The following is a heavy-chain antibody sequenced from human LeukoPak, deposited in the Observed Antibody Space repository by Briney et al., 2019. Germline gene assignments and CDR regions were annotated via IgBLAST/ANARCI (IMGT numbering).Heavy chain of an antibody. D-gene: IGHD5-12*01. CDR3: ARHRPREYSGYDPFDY. V-gene: IGHV3-74*01. Sequence: PGGSLRLSCAASGFTFSSYAMSWVRHPPGKGPVWVAHIDPDGTTVNYADSVKGRFTVSRDNARNTLYLFMHSLRAEDTAVYFCARHRPREYSGYDPFDYWGRGTLVTVSS. CDR1: GFTFSSYA. CDR2: IDPDGTTV. J-gene: IGHJ4*02.